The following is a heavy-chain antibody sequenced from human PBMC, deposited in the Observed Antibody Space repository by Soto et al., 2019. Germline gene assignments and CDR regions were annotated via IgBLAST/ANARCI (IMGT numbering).Heavy chain of an antibody. CDR1: GGSISSSSYY. V-gene: IGHV4-39*01. CDR3: ARLRYDSSGYYYPDY. CDR2: IYYSGST. D-gene: IGHD3-22*01. Sequence: PSETLSLTCTVSGGSISSSSYYWGWIRQPPGKGLEWIGSIYYSGSTYYNPSLKSRVTISVDPSKNQFSLKLSSVTAADTAVYYCARLRYDSSGYYYPDYWGQGTLVTVSS. J-gene: IGHJ4*02.